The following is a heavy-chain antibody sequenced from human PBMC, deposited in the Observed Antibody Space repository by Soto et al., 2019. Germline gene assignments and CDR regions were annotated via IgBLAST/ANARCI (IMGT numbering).Heavy chain of an antibody. Sequence: ASVKVSCKASGYTFSSYYMHWVRQAPGQGLEWMGVINPSGGSTTYAQKFQGRVTMTRDTSTSTVSMELSSLRSEDTAVYYCAREGLGYYGMDVWGQGTTVTVSS. CDR3: AREGLGYYGMDV. J-gene: IGHJ6*02. CDR1: GYTFSSYY. CDR2: INPSGGST. V-gene: IGHV1-46*01. D-gene: IGHD7-27*01.